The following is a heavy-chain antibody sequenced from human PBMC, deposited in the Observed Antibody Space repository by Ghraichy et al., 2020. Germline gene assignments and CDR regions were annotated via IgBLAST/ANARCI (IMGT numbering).Heavy chain of an antibody. CDR2: ISGSGGST. CDR3: AKDLGSSPYNWFDP. CDR1: GFTFSSYA. J-gene: IGHJ5*02. V-gene: IGHV3-23*01. Sequence: LSLTCAASGFTFSSYAMSWVRQAPGKGLEWVSAISGSGGSTYYADSVKGRFTISRDNSKNTLYLQMNSLRAEDMAVYYCAKDLGSSPYNWFDPWGQGTLVTVSS. D-gene: IGHD6-6*01.